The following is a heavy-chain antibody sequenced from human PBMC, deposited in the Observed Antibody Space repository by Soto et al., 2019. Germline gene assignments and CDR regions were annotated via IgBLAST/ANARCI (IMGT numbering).Heavy chain of an antibody. CDR1: GGTFSSYT. D-gene: IGHD5-12*01. V-gene: IGHV1-69*02. J-gene: IGHJ4*02. Sequence: QVQLVQSGAEVKKPGSSVKVSCKASGGTFSSYTISWVRQAPGQGLEWMGRIIPILGIANYAQKFQGRVXIXAXXSTSTAYMELSSLRSEDTAVYYCARLRWLQGSDDYWGQGTLVTVSS. CDR2: IIPILGIA. CDR3: ARLRWLQGSDDY.